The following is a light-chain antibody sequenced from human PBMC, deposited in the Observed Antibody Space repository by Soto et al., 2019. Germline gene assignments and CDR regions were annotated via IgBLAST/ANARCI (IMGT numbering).Light chain of an antibody. Sequence: EIVLTQSPGTLSLSPGEGATLSFRAIQSVSSSYLAWYQQKPGQAPRLLIYSASIRATGIPDRFSGSGSGTDFTLTISRLEPEDFALYFCQQYGSSAPITFGQGTRLEIK. J-gene: IGKJ5*01. CDR2: SAS. CDR3: QQYGSSAPIT. CDR1: QSVSSSY. V-gene: IGKV3-20*01.